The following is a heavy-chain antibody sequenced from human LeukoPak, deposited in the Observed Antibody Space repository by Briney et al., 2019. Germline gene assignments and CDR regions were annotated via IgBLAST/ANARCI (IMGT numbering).Heavy chain of an antibody. D-gene: IGHD3-16*02. Sequence: SETLSLTCTVSVGSISSSSYYWGWIRQPPGKGLEWIGSIYYSGSTYYNPSLKSRVTISVDTSKNQFSLKLSSVTAADTAVYYCARDECLGELSFCQSDYWGQGTLVTVSS. J-gene: IGHJ4*02. CDR3: ARDECLGELSFCQSDY. V-gene: IGHV4-39*01. CDR1: VGSISSSSYY. CDR2: IYYSGST.